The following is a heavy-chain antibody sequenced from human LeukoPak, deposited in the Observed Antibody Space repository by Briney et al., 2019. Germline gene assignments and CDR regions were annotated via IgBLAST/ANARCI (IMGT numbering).Heavy chain of an antibody. CDR2: IDPSDSYT. V-gene: IGHV5-10-1*01. D-gene: IGHD1-1*01. CDR3: ARHRDNGFADYFDY. CDR1: GYRFTSYW. J-gene: IGHJ4*02. Sequence: AGESLRISCKGSGYRFTSYWISWVRQMPGKGLEWMGRIDPSDSYTNYSPSFQGHVTISADRSISTAYLQWSSLKASDTAMYYCARHRDNGFADYFDYWGQGTLVTVSS.